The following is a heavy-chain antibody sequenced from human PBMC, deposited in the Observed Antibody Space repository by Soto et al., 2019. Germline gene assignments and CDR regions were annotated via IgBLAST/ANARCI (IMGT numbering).Heavy chain of an antibody. CDR3: ARTADCSITTCSFPTRFHMRGYYYYYGMDV. J-gene: IGHJ6*02. Sequence: QVRLVQSAAEVKKPGASVRVSCKASGYTFSNYGITWVRQAPGQGLEWMGWISAYNGNTHFAQKFQGRVTMTTDTPTTTAFMELRSVRSDDTAVYYCARTADCSITTCSFPTRFHMRGYYYYYGMDVWGPGTTVTVSS. V-gene: IGHV1-18*01. CDR2: ISAYNGNT. CDR1: GYTFSNYG. D-gene: IGHD2-2*01.